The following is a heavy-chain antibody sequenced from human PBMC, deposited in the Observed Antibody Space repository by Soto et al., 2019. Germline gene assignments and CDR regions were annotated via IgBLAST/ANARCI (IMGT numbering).Heavy chain of an antibody. CDR2: ISWNSGSI. V-gene: IGHV3-9*01. CDR1: GFTFDDYV. J-gene: IGHJ4*02. D-gene: IGHD4-17*01. CDR3: AKGDDYGDYARFFFDY. Sequence: EVQLVESGGGLVQPGRSLRLSCAASGFTFDDYVMHWVRQAPGKGLEWVSGISWNSGSIGYADSVKGRFTISRDNAKNSLYLQMNSLRAEDTALYYCAKGDDYGDYARFFFDYWGQGTLVTVSS.